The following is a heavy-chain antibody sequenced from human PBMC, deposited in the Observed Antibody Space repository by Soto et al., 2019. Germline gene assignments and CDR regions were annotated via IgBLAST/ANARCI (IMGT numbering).Heavy chain of an antibody. D-gene: IGHD3-10*01. V-gene: IGHV1-69*02. Sequence: QAQLVQSGAEVKKPGSSVKVSCKASGGTFNRETFSWVRQAPGQGLQWMGRIIPVLDVTEYPQNSQGRVTITADTSTSTVYLALSGLGSDDTAVYYCARGGKLGGDLDVWGKGTPVIVSS. CDR1: GGTFNRET. CDR2: IIPVLDVT. CDR3: ARGGKLGGDLDV. J-gene: IGHJ6*04.